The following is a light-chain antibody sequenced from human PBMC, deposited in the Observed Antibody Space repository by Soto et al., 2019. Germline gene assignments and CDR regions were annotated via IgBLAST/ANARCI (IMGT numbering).Light chain of an antibody. V-gene: IGKV1-27*01. CDR1: QSIDNH. CDR2: AAS. J-gene: IGKJ1*01. CDR3: QHSYNIVT. Sequence: DIQMTQSPSSLSASVGDRVTITCRASQSIDNHLAWYQQKPGKAPKLLIYAASNLQSGVPSRFTGSGSGTDFTLTISRLQPDDFATYYCQHSYNIVTFGQGTKVDIK.